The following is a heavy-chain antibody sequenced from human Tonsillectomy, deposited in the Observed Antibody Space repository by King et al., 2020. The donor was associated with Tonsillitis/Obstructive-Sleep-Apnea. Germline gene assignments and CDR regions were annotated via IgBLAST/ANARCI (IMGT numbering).Heavy chain of an antibody. CDR1: GFTFTSYG. V-gene: IGHV3-30*18. D-gene: IGHD6-13*01. J-gene: IGHJ6*02. CDR2: ISYDGSNK. Sequence: VQLVESGGGVVQPGRSLRLSCAASGFTFTSYGMHWVRQAPGKGLEWVAVISYDGSNKNYADSVKGRFTISRDTSKNTLYLQMNSQRAEDTAVYYCAKDGRGYSSTWDHGMYVWGLGTTVTVSS. CDR3: AKDGRGYSSTWDHGMYV.